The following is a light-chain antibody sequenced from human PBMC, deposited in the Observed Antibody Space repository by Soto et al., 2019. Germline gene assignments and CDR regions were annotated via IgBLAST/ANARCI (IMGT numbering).Light chain of an antibody. J-gene: IGLJ3*02. CDR1: SSNIGMNT. CDR2: SNN. V-gene: IGLV1-44*01. CDR3: ATWDDSLNGWV. Sequence: QSALTQPLSASGTPGQGISMSCTGGSSNIGMNTVNWYQQLPGSAPKLLIYSNNQRPSGVPDRFSGSKSGTSASLAISGLQSEDEADYYCATWDDSLNGWVFGGGTKVTVL.